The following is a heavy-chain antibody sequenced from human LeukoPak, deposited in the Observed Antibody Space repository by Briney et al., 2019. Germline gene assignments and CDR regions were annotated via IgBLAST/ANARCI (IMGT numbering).Heavy chain of an antibody. D-gene: IGHD3-9*01. CDR3: ARGYDILTGYYATGFDP. Sequence: GASVKVSCKASGYTFTSYDINWVRQATGQGLEWMGWMNPNSGNTGYAQKFQGRVTMTRNTSISTAYMELSSLRSEDTAVYYCARGYDILTGYYATGFDPWGQGTLVTVSS. V-gene: IGHV1-8*01. J-gene: IGHJ5*02. CDR2: MNPNSGNT. CDR1: GYTFTSYD.